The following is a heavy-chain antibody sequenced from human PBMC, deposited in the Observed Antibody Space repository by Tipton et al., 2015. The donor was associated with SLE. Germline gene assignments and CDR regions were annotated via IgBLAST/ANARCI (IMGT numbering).Heavy chain of an antibody. CDR3: ARVGLITPDAFDI. CDR1: GASINSNY. J-gene: IGHJ3*02. CDR2: LYTSGTT. Sequence: TLSLTCTVSGASINSNYWTWIRQPPGKGLEWIGYLYTSGTTKYNPSLQSRVTISVDTPKNQFSRKLNSVTAADTAVHYCARVGLITPDAFDIWGEGTMVTVSS. V-gene: IGHV4-4*08. D-gene: IGHD5-24*01.